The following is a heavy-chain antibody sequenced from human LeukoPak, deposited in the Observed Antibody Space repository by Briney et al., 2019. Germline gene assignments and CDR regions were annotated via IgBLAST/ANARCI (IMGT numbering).Heavy chain of an antibody. J-gene: IGHJ4*02. CDR2: IYYSGST. D-gene: IGHD3-3*01. CDR3: ARDRYYGYGDN. V-gene: IGHV4-31*03. CDR1: GGSISSGDYY. Sequence: SSETLSLTCTVSGGSISSGDYYWSWIRQHPGKGLEWIGYIYYSGSTYYNPSLKSRVTISVDTSKNQFSLKLSSVTAADTAVYYCARDRYYGYGDNWGQGTLVTVSS.